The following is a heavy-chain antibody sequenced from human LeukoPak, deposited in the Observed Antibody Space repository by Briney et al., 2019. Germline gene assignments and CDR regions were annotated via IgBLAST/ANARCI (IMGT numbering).Heavy chain of an antibody. CDR2: IYYDERS. CDR3: AREQVATLGY. CDR1: GGSISSGGYF. J-gene: IGHJ4*02. Sequence: SETLSLTCTVSGGSISSGGYFWRWIRHPPGQALEWIGYIYYDERSYYNPSLEGRVTISVDGSKNQFSLKMNSVTAADTAVYHCAREQVATLGYWGQGTLVTVSS. V-gene: IGHV4-30-4*01.